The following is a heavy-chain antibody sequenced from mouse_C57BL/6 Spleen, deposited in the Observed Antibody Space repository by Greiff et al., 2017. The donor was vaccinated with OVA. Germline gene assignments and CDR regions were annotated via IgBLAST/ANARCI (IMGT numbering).Heavy chain of an antibody. V-gene: IGHV6-6*01. Sequence: EVKLQESGGGLVQPGGSMKLSCAASGFTFSDAWMDWVRQSPEKGLEWVAEIRNKANNHATYYAESVKGRFTISRDDSKSSVYLQMNSLRAEDTGIYYCTGYFYYYGSPWFAYGGQGTLVTVSA. J-gene: IGHJ3*01. D-gene: IGHD1-1*01. CDR3: TGYFYYYGSPWFAY. CDR1: GFTFSDAW. CDR2: IRNKANNHAT.